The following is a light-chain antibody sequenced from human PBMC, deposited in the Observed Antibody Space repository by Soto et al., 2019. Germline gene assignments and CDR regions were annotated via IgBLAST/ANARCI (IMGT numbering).Light chain of an antibody. CDR1: QSVRGN. CDR3: QQYNNWPGT. J-gene: IGKJ1*01. Sequence: EIVLTQSPATLSVSPGERATLSCRASQSVRGNLAWYQQKPGRAPRLLFHGASTRATGIPARLSGSGSGTEFTLTISSLQSEDVAVYYCQQYNNWPGTFGQGTKVDIK. CDR2: GAS. V-gene: IGKV3-15*01.